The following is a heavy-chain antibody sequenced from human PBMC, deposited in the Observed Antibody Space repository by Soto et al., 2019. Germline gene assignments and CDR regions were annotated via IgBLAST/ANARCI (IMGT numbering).Heavy chain of an antibody. CDR2: FIPRFGTT. Sequence: QVQLVXXXAEVKKPGSSVRVSCKTSGDSFSKYTVNWVRQAPRQGLEXXGGFIPRFGTTNFAPTLQGRVTITADQSMNTVYMELSSLRSEDTALYYCARGRGLYNSGRSQLDSWGQGTLVTVSS. V-gene: IGHV1-69*01. J-gene: IGHJ4*02. CDR1: GDSFSKYT. D-gene: IGHD1-1*01. CDR3: ARGRGLYNSGRSQLDS.